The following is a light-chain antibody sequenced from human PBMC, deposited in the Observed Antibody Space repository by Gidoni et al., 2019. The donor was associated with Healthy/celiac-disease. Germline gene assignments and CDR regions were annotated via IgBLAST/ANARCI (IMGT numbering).Light chain of an antibody. J-gene: IGKJ4*01. CDR2: DAS. V-gene: IGKV1-5*01. CDR1: QSISSW. CDR3: QQYKSYSLT. Sequence: DIQMTKSPSTLSASVGDRVTITCRASQSISSWLVWYQQKPGKAPTLLIYDASSLESGVPSRFSGSGSGTEFTLTISSLQPDDFATYYCQQYKSYSLTFGGGTKVEIK.